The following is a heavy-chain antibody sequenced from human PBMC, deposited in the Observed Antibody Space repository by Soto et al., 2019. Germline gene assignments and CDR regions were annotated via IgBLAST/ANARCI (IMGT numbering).Heavy chain of an antibody. CDR3: ARHPSLSFYYDSSVYLDH. CDR1: GGSISSYY. V-gene: IGHV4-59*01. J-gene: IGHJ4*02. D-gene: IGHD3-22*01. CDR2: IYYSGST. Sequence: PSETLSLTCTVSGGSISSYYWSWIRQPPGKGLEWIGYIYYSGSTNYNPSLKSRVTISVDTSKNQFSLKLSSVTAADTAVYYCARHPSLSFYYDSSVYLDHWGQGTLVTVSS.